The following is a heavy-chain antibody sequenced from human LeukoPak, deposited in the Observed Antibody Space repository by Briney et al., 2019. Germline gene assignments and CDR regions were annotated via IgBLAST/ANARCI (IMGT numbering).Heavy chain of an antibody. CDR3: AKVRVAGHDAFDI. Sequence: GGSPRLSCAASGFTFSSYAMSWVRQAPGKGLEWVSAISGSGGSTYHADSVKGRFTISRDNSKNTLYLQMNSLRAEDTAVYYCAKVRVAGHDAFDIWGQGTMVTVSS. CDR2: ISGSGGST. V-gene: IGHV3-23*01. D-gene: IGHD6-19*01. J-gene: IGHJ3*02. CDR1: GFTFSSYA.